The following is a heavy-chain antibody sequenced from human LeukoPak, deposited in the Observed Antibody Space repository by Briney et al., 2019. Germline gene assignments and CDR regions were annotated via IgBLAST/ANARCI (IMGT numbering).Heavy chain of an antibody. CDR3: AKDIRWYDSSGQFDY. CDR2: ISWNSGSI. V-gene: IGHV3-9*01. J-gene: IGHJ4*02. D-gene: IGHD3-22*01. Sequence: GGSLRLSCAASGFTFDDYAMHWVRQAPGKGLEWVSGISWNSGSIGYADSVKGRFTISRDNAKNSLYLQMNSLRAEDTASYYCAKDIRWYDSSGQFDYWGQGTLVTVSS. CDR1: GFTFDDYA.